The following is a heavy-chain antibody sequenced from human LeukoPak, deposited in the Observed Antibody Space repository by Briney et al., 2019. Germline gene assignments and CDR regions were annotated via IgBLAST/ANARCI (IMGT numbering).Heavy chain of an antibody. J-gene: IGHJ4*02. CDR1: GFTFSSYA. V-gene: IGHV3-23*01. CDR3: AKVRKSLGITIFGVVRDFDY. CDR2: ISGSGSST. Sequence: GGSLRLSCAASGFTFSSYAMSWVRQAPGKGLEWVSAISGSGSSTYYADSVKGRFTISRDNSKNTLYLQMNSLRAEDTAVYYCAKVRKSLGITIFGVVRDFDYWGQGTLVTVSS. D-gene: IGHD3-3*01.